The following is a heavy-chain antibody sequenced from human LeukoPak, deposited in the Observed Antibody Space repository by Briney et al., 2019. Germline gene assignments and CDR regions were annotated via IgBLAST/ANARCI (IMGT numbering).Heavy chain of an antibody. J-gene: IGHJ4*02. CDR2: FDPEDGET. Sequence: ASVKVSCKVPGYTLTELSMHWVRQAPGKGLEWMGGFDPEDGETIYAQKFQGRVTMTRDTSTSTVYMELSSLRSEDTAVYYCARGEYSLVWDYWGQGTLVTVSS. CDR3: ARGEYSLVWDY. D-gene: IGHD2/OR15-2a*01. CDR1: GYTLTELS. V-gene: IGHV1-24*01.